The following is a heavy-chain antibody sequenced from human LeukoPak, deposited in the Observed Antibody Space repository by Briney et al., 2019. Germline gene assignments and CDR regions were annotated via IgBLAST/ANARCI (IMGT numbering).Heavy chain of an antibody. CDR2: ISAYNGNT. Sequence: ASVKVSCKASGYTFTSYGISWVRQAPGQGLEWMGWISAYNGNTNYAQKLQGRVTMTTDTSTSTAYMELRSLRSDDTAVYYCARDPSVVPAAPGECWFDYWGQGTLVTVSS. D-gene: IGHD2-2*01. V-gene: IGHV1-18*01. J-gene: IGHJ4*02. CDR3: ARDPSVVPAAPGECWFDY. CDR1: GYTFTSYG.